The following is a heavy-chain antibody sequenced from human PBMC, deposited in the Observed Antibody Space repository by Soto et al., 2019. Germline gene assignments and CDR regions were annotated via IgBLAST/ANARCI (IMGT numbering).Heavy chain of an antibody. CDR2: ISSSGTSA. D-gene: IGHD6-19*01. V-gene: IGHV3-11*05. CDR1: GFTFSAVY. CDR3: ARDRVAVTGQYFDY. J-gene: IGHJ4*02. Sequence: QVQLEESGGGLVKPGGSLRLSCAASGFTFSAVYMSWIRQAPKKGLEYISYISSSGTSANYADSVKGRFTISRDNAKNSLYLQMNSLRAEDTAVYYCARDRVAVTGQYFDYWGQGALVTVSS.